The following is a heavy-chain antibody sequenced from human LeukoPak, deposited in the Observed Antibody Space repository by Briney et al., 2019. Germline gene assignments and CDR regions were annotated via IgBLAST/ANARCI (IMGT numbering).Heavy chain of an antibody. Sequence: ASVKVSCKASGYTFTGYYMHWVRQAPGQGPEWMGWINPNSGDTNYAQKFQGRVTMTRDTSINTAYMELSRLTSDDTAVYYCARDQYAWGDALDIWGQGTMVTVSS. CDR3: ARDQYAWGDALDI. CDR2: INPNSGDT. D-gene: IGHD7-27*01. CDR1: GYTFTGYY. V-gene: IGHV1-2*02. J-gene: IGHJ3*02.